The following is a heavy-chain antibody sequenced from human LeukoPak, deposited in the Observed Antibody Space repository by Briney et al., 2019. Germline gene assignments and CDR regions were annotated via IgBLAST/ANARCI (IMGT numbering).Heavy chain of an antibody. CDR3: ATEGGHLTHLSF. Sequence: GGSLRLSCQTSGFTFSQTGFHWVRQAPGKGLEWVAVIWFDGSQKYHADSVKGRFTISRDDSKNTLYLQMDNLRAEDTAVYYCATEGGHLTHLSFWGRGTLLTVSS. J-gene: IGHJ1*01. D-gene: IGHD2-15*01. CDR2: IWFDGSQK. V-gene: IGHV3-33*01. CDR1: GFTFSQTG.